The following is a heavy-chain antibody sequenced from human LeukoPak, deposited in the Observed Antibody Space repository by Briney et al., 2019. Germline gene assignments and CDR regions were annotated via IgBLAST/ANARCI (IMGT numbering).Heavy chain of an antibody. CDR2: INHSGST. Sequence: SETLSLTCAVYGGSFSGYYWSWIRQPPGKGLEWIGEINHSGSTDYNPSLKSRVTISVDTSKNQFSLKLSSVTAADTAVYYCARGKNTYYYYMDVWGKGTTVTVSS. J-gene: IGHJ6*03. CDR3: ARGKNTYYYYMDV. CDR1: GGSFSGYY. V-gene: IGHV4-34*01.